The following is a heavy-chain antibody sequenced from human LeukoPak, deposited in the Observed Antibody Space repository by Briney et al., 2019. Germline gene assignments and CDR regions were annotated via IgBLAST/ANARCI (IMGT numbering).Heavy chain of an antibody. CDR2: IFYSGST. V-gene: IGHV4-59*01. CDR1: GGSISNYY. Sequence: SETLSLTCTVSGGSISNYYWSWIRQPPGKGLEWIGYIFYSGSTNYNPSLKSRVTISVDTSKNQFSLKLSSVTAADTAVYYCARAMSIAARLQTIFDYWGQGTLDTVSS. CDR3: ARAMSIAARLQTIFDY. J-gene: IGHJ4*02. D-gene: IGHD6-6*01.